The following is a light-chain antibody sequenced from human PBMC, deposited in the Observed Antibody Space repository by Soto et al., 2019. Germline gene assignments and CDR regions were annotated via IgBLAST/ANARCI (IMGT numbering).Light chain of an antibody. J-gene: IGLJ1*01. CDR2: RNN. CDR1: SSNIGSNY. V-gene: IGLV1-47*01. Sequence: QSVLTQPPSASGTPGQRVTISCSGSSSNIGSNYVYWYQHLTGTAPKLLIYRNNQRPSGVPDRFSGSRSGTSASLVISGLRSEDEADYYCATWDDSLSNYVFGTGTQLTVL. CDR3: ATWDDSLSNYV.